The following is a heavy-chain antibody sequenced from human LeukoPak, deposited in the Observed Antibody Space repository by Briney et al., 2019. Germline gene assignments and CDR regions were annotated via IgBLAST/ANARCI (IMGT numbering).Heavy chain of an antibody. CDR3: VRPYGHIVVVTAIDAFDI. J-gene: IGHJ3*02. V-gene: IGHV4-39*01. CDR1: GGSISSSSYY. Sequence: SETLSHTCTVSGGSISSSSYYWGWIRQPPGKGLEWIGSIYYSGSTYYNPSLKSRVTISVDKSKTQFSLKLSSVTAADTAVYYCVRPYGHIVVVTAIDAFDIWGQGTMVTVSS. D-gene: IGHD2-21*02. CDR2: IYYSGST.